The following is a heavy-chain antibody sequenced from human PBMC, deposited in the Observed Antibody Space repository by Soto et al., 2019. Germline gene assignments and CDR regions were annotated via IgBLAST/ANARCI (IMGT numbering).Heavy chain of an antibody. CDR2: INAGNGNT. CDR3: ARDIPPYCSGGSCYSGDY. J-gene: IGHJ4*02. V-gene: IGHV1-3*01. Sequence: ASVKVSCKASGYTFTSYAMHWVRQAPGQRLEWMGWINAGNGNTKYSQKFQGRVTITRDTSASTAYMELSSLRSEDTAVYYCARDIPPYCSGGSCYSGDYWGQGTLVTVSS. D-gene: IGHD2-15*01. CDR1: GYTFTSYA.